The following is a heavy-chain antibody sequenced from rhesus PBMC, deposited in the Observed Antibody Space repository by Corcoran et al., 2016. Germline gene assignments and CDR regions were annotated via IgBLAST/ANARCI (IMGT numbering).Heavy chain of an antibody. CDR3: VRHPEHANFEYRFPV. V-gene: IGHV4-127*01. D-gene: IGHD4-35*01. CDR2: IGGNTGDT. J-gene: IGHJ5-1*01. Sequence: QVQLQESGPGLVKPSETLSLTCSVSGYSISSGYGWSWLRQPAGKGLEWIGYIGGNTGDTKNNPALTSRVTSSKDTAKNQFSRKLSSVVAADTAVYYCVRHPEHANFEYRFPVWGAGVLVTVSS. CDR1: GYSISSGYG.